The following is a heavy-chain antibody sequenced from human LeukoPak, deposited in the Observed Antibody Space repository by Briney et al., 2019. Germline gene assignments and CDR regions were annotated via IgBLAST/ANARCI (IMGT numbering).Heavy chain of an antibody. CDR1: GFTFSSYT. CDR2: ISSSGSTI. CDR3: VRLIRYAGDP. Sequence: GGSLRLSCAASGFTFSSYTMNWVRQAPGKGLEWLSYISSSGSTIYYADSVKGRFTVSRDNAKNSLYLQMNSLRAEDTAVYYCVRLIRYAGDPWGQGTLVIVSS. V-gene: IGHV3-48*04. J-gene: IGHJ5*02. D-gene: IGHD3-9*01.